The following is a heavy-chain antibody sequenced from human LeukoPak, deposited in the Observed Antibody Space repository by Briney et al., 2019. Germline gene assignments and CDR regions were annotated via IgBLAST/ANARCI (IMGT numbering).Heavy chain of an antibody. Sequence: SQTLSLTCAISGDSVSSTRAAWHWIRQSPSRGLECLGRTYYRSKWYNDYASSVESRITVNPDTSRNQVSLHLNSVTPEDTAVYYCARQANMVRGVTHYYFGVDVWGQGTTVTVSS. V-gene: IGHV6-1*01. J-gene: IGHJ6*02. CDR3: ARQANMVRGVTHYYFGVDV. CDR2: TYYRSKWYN. D-gene: IGHD3-10*01. CDR1: GDSVSSTRAA.